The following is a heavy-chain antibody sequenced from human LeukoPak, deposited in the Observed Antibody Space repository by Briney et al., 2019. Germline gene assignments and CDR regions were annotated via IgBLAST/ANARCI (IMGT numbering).Heavy chain of an antibody. CDR2: IYYTGTT. Sequence: PSETLSLTCTMSGDSTNTYFWSWIRQPPGKGLEWIGYIYYTGTTNYNPSLKSRVTISVDTSKNQFSLRLSSVTAADTAVYYCARDNWNYGSSMDVWGQGTTVTVSS. V-gene: IGHV4-59*01. J-gene: IGHJ6*02. D-gene: IGHD1-7*01. CDR3: ARDNWNYGSSMDV. CDR1: GDSTNTYF.